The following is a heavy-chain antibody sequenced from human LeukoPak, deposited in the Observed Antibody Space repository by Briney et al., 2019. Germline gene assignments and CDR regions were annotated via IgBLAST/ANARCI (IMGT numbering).Heavy chain of an antibody. V-gene: IGHV4-59*11. CDR2: IDYSGRP. J-gene: IGHJ6*02. Sequence: PSETLSLTCTVSGGSISGHYWTWIRQPPGKGLGWIGQIDYSGRPDYNPSLKSRVTISVATSKNQLSLKVTSVTGADTAVYYCARVGVDYDMDGWGQGTTVTVSS. D-gene: IGHD3-16*01. CDR1: GGSISGHY. CDR3: ARVGVDYDMDG.